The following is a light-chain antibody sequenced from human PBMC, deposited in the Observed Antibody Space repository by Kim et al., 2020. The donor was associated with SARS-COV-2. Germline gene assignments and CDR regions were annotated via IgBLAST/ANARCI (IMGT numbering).Light chain of an antibody. CDR2: QDS. J-gene: IGLJ3*02. CDR1: KLGAKY. V-gene: IGLV3-1*01. CDR3: QAWDSSTAV. Sequence: VAPGQTASITCSGDKLGAKYACWYQQKPGQSPVLVIYQDSKRPSGIPERFSGSNSGNTATLTISGTQAMDEADYYCQAWDSSTAVFGGGTQLTVL.